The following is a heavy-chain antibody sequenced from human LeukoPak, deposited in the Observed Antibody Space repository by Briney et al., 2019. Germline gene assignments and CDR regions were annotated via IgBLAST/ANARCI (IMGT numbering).Heavy chain of an antibody. CDR1: GFTVSSNY. J-gene: IGHJ1*01. V-gene: IGHV3-23*01. D-gene: IGHD4-17*01. CDR2: ITGSGGST. CDR3: AKENYGDSTGGRFQH. Sequence: PGGSLRLSCAASGFTVSSNYMSSVRQAPGKGLEWVSAITGSGGSTYYADSVNGRSTISRDNSKNTLYLQMNSLRDEDTAVYYCAKENYGDSTGGRFQHWGQGTLVTVSS.